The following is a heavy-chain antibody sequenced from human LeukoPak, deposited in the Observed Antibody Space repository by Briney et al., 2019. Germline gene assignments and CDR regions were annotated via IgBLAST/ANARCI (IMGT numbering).Heavy chain of an antibody. CDR1: GGTFSSYA. J-gene: IGHJ3*02. CDR2: IIPIFGTA. Sequence: GASVKVSCKASGGTFSSYAISWVRQAPGQGLEWMGGIIPIFGTANYAQKFQGRVAMTRNTSISTAYMELSSLRSEDTAVYYCARLFGDFDAFDIWGQGTMVTVSS. CDR3: ARLFGDFDAFDI. V-gene: IGHV1-69*05. D-gene: IGHD2-21*02.